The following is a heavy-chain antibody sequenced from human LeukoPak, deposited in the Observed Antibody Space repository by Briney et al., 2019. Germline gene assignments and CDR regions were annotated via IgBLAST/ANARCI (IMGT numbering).Heavy chain of an antibody. Sequence: GGSLRLSCAASGFTVSSNYMSWVRQAPGKGLEWVSSISSSSSYIYYADSVKGRFTISRDNAKNSLYLQMNSLRAEDTAVYYCARGDLTGDYYFDYWGQGTLVTVSS. CDR3: ARGDLTGDYYFDY. J-gene: IGHJ4*02. CDR1: GFTVSSNY. D-gene: IGHD7-27*01. V-gene: IGHV3-21*01. CDR2: ISSSSSYI.